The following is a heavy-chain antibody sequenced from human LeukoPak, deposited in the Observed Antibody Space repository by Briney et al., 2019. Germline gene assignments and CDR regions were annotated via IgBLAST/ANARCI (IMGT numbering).Heavy chain of an antibody. D-gene: IGHD3-3*01. Sequence: PSETLSLTCTVSGGSISSYYWSWIRQPAGKGLEWIGRIYTSGSTNYNPSLKSRVTMSVDTSKNQFSLKLSSVTAADTAVYYCAGVLYDFWSGYYGPYGYFDYWGQGTLVTVSS. V-gene: IGHV4-4*07. J-gene: IGHJ4*02. CDR2: IYTSGST. CDR1: GGSISSYY. CDR3: AGVLYDFWSGYYGPYGYFDY.